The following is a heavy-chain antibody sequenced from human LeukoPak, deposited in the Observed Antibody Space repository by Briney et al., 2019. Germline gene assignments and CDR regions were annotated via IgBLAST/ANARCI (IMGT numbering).Heavy chain of an antibody. J-gene: IGHJ4*02. Sequence: GASVKVSCKASGYTFTGYYMHWVRQAPGQGLEWMGRINPNSGGTNYAQKFQGRVTMTRDTSISTAYMELSRLRSDDTAVYYCARVDTAMVTALDFDYWGQGTLVTVSS. CDR1: GYTFTGYY. V-gene: IGHV1-2*06. D-gene: IGHD5-18*01. CDR3: ARVDTAMVTALDFDY. CDR2: INPNSGGT.